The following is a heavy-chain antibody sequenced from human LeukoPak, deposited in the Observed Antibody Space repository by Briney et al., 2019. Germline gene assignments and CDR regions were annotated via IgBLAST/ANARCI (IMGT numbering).Heavy chain of an antibody. Sequence: AGGSLRLSCAASGFTFDDYDMTWVRQAPGKGLEWVSYISSGSGTMYYADSVKGRFTISRDNAKKSVYLQMNSLRAEDTAVYYCAFSGTYGVYWGQGTLVTVSS. CDR2: ISSGSGTM. D-gene: IGHD1-26*01. CDR3: AFSGTYGVY. V-gene: IGHV3-48*01. CDR1: GFTFDDYD. J-gene: IGHJ4*02.